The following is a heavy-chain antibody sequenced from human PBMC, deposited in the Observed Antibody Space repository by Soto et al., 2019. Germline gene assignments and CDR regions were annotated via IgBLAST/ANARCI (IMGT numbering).Heavy chain of an antibody. J-gene: IGHJ4*02. CDR1: GGSISSYY. D-gene: IGHD6-6*01. Sequence: SETLSLTCTVSGGSISSYYWSWIRQPPGKGLEWIGYIYYSGSTNYNPSLKSRVTISVDTSKNQFSLKLSSVTAADTAVYYCARGIAARPVGSTHFDYWGQGTLVTVSS. CDR3: ARGIAARPVGSTHFDY. CDR2: IYYSGST. V-gene: IGHV4-59*01.